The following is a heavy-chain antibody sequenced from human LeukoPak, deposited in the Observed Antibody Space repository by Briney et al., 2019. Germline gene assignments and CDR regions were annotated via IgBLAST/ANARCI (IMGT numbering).Heavy chain of an antibody. V-gene: IGHV1-24*01. CDR1: GYTLTELS. J-gene: IGHJ4*02. D-gene: IGHD3-3*01. CDR2: FDPEDGET. Sequence: ASVKVSCKVSGYTLTELSMHWVRQAPGKGLEWMGGFDPEDGETIYAQKFQGRVTMTEDTSADTAYMELSSLRSEDTAVYYCATAYGDFWSGYSFDYWGQGTLVTVSS. CDR3: ATAYGDFWSGYSFDY.